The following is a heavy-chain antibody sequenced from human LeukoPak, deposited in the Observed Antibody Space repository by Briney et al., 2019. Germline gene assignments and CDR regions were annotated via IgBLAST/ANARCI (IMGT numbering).Heavy chain of an antibody. CDR3: ARHATLTSGGNFDY. D-gene: IGHD1-14*01. J-gene: IGHJ4*02. Sequence: SETLSLTCSVSGGSISRSSYYWGWIPQPPGKGLEWIGSLYNTETTYYNPSLQSRVTISVDTSKNQLSLKLSSVTAADTAVYYCARHATLTSGGNFDYWGQGTLVTVSS. V-gene: IGHV4-39*01. CDR1: GGSISRSSYY. CDR2: LYNTETT.